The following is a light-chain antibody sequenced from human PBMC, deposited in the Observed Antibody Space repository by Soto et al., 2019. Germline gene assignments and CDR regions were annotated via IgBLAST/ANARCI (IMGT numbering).Light chain of an antibody. V-gene: IGKV3-11*01. Sequence: EIVLTQSPATLSLSPGERATLSCRASQRVSSYLAWYQQKPGQAPRLLIYDAFNRATGIPARFSGSGSGTDFTLTISSLEPEDFAVYYCQQRSNWPLTFGGGTKVEI. CDR1: QRVSSY. CDR3: QQRSNWPLT. CDR2: DAF. J-gene: IGKJ4*01.